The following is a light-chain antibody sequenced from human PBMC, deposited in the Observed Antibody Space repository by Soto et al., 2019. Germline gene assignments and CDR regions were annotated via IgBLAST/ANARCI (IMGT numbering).Light chain of an antibody. CDR3: QRYGNSPWA. CDR2: GAS. CDR1: QSVGSNY. J-gene: IGKJ1*01. V-gene: IGKV3-20*01. Sequence: EIVLTQSPGTLSLSPGERATLSCRASQSVGSNYLAWYQQKPGQAPRLLIYGASSRASGIPDRFSGSGSGTDFTLTISRLEPEDFVVYYCQRYGNSPWAFGQGTKVEIK.